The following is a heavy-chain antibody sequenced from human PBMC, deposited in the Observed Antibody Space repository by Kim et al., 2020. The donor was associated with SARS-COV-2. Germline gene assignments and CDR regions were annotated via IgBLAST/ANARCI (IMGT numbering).Heavy chain of an antibody. Sequence: GGSLRLSCVASGFLFSSYSMNWVRQAPGKGLEWVSSISSSSSQKYYADAVQGLFTISDDNAKNSHFLQMNSLAAEATALYCGPRDRQGGEMAAAIMFDY. CDR2: ISSSSSQK. CDR3: PRDRQGGEMAAAIMFDY. CDR1: GFLFSSYS. V-gene: IGHV3-21*01. D-gene: IGHD3-10*01. J-gene: IGHJ4*01.